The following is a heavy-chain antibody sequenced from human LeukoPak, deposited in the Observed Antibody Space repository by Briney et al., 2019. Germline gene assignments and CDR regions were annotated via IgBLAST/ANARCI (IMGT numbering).Heavy chain of an antibody. CDR1: GFAFSGDN. CDR2: IGTSGSYI. CDR3: ARDVYSSGWYGGFDL. D-gene: IGHD6-19*01. J-gene: IGHJ4*02. Sequence: GGSLRLSCAASGFAFSGDNMNWVRQAPGKGLEWVSFIGTSGSYIKYADSVKGRFTMSKDNSKSTVYLQMNSLRVEDTAVYYCARDVYSSGWYGGFDLWGRGTLVTVSS. V-gene: IGHV3-21*04.